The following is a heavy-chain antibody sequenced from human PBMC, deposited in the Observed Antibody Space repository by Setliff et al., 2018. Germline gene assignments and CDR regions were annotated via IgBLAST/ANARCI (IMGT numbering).Heavy chain of an antibody. J-gene: IGHJ4*02. CDR1: GDSIRSSRYY. V-gene: IGHV4-39*07. CDR3: VRHLWGRWMAASSDYFDY. CDR2: IYSSGNT. Sequence: SETLSLTCTVSGDSIRSSRYYWGWIRQPPGKGLEWIGSIYSSGNTYYNPSLKRRVTISVDTSNNQFSLKLNSVTAADTAVYYCVRHLWGRWMAASSDYFDYWGQGSLVTVSS. D-gene: IGHD3-3*02.